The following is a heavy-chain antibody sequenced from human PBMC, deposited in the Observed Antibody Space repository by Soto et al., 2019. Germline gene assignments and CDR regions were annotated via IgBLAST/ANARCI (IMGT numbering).Heavy chain of an antibody. D-gene: IGHD2-15*01. CDR2: IYSGGTT. CDR1: GFSVGSNY. CDR3: ARSSRGGNAGYFNL. V-gene: IGHV3-53*01. Sequence: PGGSLRLSCAVSGFSVGSNYMSWVRQAPGKGLEWVSVIYSGGTTHDADSVKGRFTTSRDNSKNMVYLQMNSLRVEDTAVYYCARSSRGGNAGYFNLWGRGTLVTVSS. J-gene: IGHJ2*01.